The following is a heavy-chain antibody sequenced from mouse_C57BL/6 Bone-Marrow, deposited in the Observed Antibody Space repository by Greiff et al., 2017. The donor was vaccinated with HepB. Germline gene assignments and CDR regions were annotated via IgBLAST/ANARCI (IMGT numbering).Heavy chain of an antibody. D-gene: IGHD5-1*01. CDR1: GYSITSGYY. CDR2: ISYDGSN. CDR3: ARGVLSYYFDY. J-gene: IGHJ2*01. V-gene: IGHV3-6*01. Sequence: EVKLVESGPGLVKPSQSLSLTCSVTGYSITSGYYWNWIRQFPGNKLEWMGYISYDGSNNYNPSLKNRISITRDTSKNQFFLKLNSVTTEDTATYYCARGVLSYYFDYWGQGTTLTVSS.